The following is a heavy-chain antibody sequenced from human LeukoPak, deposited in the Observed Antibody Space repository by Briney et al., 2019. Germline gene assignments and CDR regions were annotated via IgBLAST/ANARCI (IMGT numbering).Heavy chain of an antibody. J-gene: IGHJ4*02. Sequence: GESLKISCKGSGYRFTSYWIGWVRQMPGKGLEWMGIIYPGDSDTRYSPSFQGQVTISADKSISTAYLQWSSLKASDTAMYYCARSGSMVRGVMNYWGQGPLVTVSS. CDR3: ARSGSMVRGVMNY. V-gene: IGHV5-51*01. CDR2: IYPGDSDT. D-gene: IGHD3-10*01. CDR1: GYRFTSYW.